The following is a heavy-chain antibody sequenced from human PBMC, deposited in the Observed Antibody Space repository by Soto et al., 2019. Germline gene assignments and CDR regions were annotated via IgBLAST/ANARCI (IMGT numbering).Heavy chain of an antibody. CDR2: ISVTGAM. V-gene: IGHV4-61*01. J-gene: IGHJ6*02. CDR1: GEAVGSGQSY. D-gene: IGHD3-10*01. Sequence: QVQLQESGPGLVKPSETLSLLCFVSGEAVGSGQSYWNWVRQAPGKGLEWIGHISVTGAMKNSAPLKSRVTMSVDPSNNRISLTLTSVTAADSATYFCARGRADSAGSSFGRRMDVWGQGTTVTVAS. CDR3: ARGRADSAGSSFGRRMDV.